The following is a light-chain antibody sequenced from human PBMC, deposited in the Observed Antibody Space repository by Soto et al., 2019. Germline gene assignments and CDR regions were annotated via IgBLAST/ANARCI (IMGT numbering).Light chain of an antibody. Sequence: EIVMTQSPATLSVSPGERATLSCRASQSVNTNVAWYQQKVGQAPRLLIFGASIRAAGTPARFSGSGSGTEFTLTISSLQSEDFEVYHCQQYDIATGFGGGTKVEIK. CDR2: GAS. J-gene: IGKJ4*01. CDR3: QQYDIATG. V-gene: IGKV3-15*01. CDR1: QSVNTN.